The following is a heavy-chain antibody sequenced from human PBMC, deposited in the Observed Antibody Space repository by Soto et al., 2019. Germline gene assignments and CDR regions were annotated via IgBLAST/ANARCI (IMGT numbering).Heavy chain of an antibody. V-gene: IGHV4-34*01. D-gene: IGHD1-26*01. CDR2: INHSGST. CDR1: GGSFSGYY. Sequence: PSETLSLTCAVYGGSFSGYYWRWIRQPPGKGLEWIGEINHSGSTNYNPSLKSRVTISVDTSKNQSSLKLSSVTAADTAVYYCARGEIEGMGLYDYDGMDVWGQGTTVTVSS. J-gene: IGHJ6*02. CDR3: ARGEIEGMGLYDYDGMDV.